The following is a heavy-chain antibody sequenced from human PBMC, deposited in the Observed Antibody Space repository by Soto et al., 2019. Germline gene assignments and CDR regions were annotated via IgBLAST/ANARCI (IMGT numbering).Heavy chain of an antibody. V-gene: IGHV4-30-4*01. Sequence: SETLSLTCTVSGGSISSGDHCWSWVRQPPGKGLEWIAYIYYSGTTYYNPSLKSRVTMSVDTSKNQFSLNLSSVTAADTAVYYCATYYDSSGPTFDYWGQGTLVTVSS. CDR2: IYYSGTT. CDR3: ATYYDSSGPTFDY. J-gene: IGHJ4*02. D-gene: IGHD3-22*01. CDR1: GGSISSGDHC.